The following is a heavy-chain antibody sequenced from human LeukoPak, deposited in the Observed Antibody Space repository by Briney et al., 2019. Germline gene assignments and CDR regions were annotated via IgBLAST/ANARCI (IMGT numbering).Heavy chain of an antibody. CDR2: IYHIGST. V-gene: IGHV4-4*02. J-gene: IGHJ3*02. D-gene: IGHD3-10*01. CDR1: GGSISSSNW. CDR3: ARRYIRGDTYGFDI. Sequence: SETLSLTCAVSGGSISSSNWWSGVRRPPGKGLEWIGEIYHIGSTNYNPSLKSRVTISVDKSKNQFSLKLSSVTAADTAVYYCARRYIRGDTYGFDIWGQGTMVTVSS.